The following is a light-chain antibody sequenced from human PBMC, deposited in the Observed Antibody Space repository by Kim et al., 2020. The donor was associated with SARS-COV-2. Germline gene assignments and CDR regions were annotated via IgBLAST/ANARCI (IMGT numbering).Light chain of an antibody. Sequence: DIQLTQSPSTLSASVGDRVTITCRASQNIGNLLAWYQQRPGKAPKLLIYKMSSLEGGVPSRFSGSGSGTEFTLTISSLQPDDFATYYCQYYNRFCTFGQGTKLEI. V-gene: IGKV1-5*03. CDR1: QNIGNL. J-gene: IGKJ2*02. CDR2: KMS. CDR3: QYYNRFCT.